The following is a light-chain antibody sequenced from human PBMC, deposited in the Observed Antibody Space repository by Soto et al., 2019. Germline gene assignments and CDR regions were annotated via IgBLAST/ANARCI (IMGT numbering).Light chain of an antibody. CDR2: EVS. Sequence: QSALTQPPSASGSPGQSVTISCTGTSSDVGGYNYVSWYQQHPGKAPKLTIYEVSKRPSGVPFRFSASKSANTASLTVSGLQAEDEADYYCCSYAGSNSWVFGGGTKVTVL. CDR1: SSDVGGYNY. J-gene: IGLJ3*02. CDR3: CSYAGSNSWV. V-gene: IGLV2-8*01.